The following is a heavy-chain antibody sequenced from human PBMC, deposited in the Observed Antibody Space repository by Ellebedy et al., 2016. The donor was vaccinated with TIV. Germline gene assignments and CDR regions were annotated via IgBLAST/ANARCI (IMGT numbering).Heavy chain of an antibody. CDR2: IDGRDSNS. CDR1: GYSFTNYW. Sequence: GESLKISCKGFGYSFTNYWISWVRQMPGKGLEWMGRIDGRDSNSHYSPSFQGHVTISADKSITTAYLQWSSLKASDTAMYYCARHPYGSGTYYSPYFDYWGQGTLVAVSS. J-gene: IGHJ4*02. V-gene: IGHV5-10-1*01. D-gene: IGHD3-10*01. CDR3: ARHPYGSGTYYSPYFDY.